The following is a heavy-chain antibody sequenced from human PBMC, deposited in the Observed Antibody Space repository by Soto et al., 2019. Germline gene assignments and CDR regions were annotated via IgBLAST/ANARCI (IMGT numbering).Heavy chain of an antibody. V-gene: IGHV3-7*01. Sequence: GGSLRLSCAASGCPVSIYWINLVRQAPGKGLEWVANINQAGSETCYVVSVNGRLTISRDNAKNSLYLQMNRMTADDTAVYYCARAVEKRGNFDFLIGPLYWGQGTLV. CDR1: GCPVSIYW. CDR3: ARAVEKRGNFDFLIGPLY. J-gene: IGHJ4*02. CDR2: INQAGSET. D-gene: IGHD3-3*01.